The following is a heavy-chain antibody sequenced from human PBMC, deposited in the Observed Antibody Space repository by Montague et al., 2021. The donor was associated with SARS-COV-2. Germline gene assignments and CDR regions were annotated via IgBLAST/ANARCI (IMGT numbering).Heavy chain of an antibody. D-gene: IGHD3-10*01. CDR3: ARDLREGPLLWFGELLLGDGMDV. J-gene: IGHJ6*02. V-gene: IGHV3-30-3*01. CDR2: ISYDGSNK. CDR1: GLTFSSYA. Sequence: SLSLSCAASGLTFSSYAMHWVRQAPGKGLEWVAVISYDGSNKYYADSVKGRFTISRDNSKNTLYLQMNSLRAEDTAVYYCARDLREGPLLWFGELLLGDGMDVWGQGTTVTVSS.